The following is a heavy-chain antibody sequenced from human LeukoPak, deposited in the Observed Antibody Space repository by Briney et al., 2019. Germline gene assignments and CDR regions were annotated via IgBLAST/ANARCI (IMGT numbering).Heavy chain of an antibody. J-gene: IGHJ4*02. V-gene: IGHV3-23*01. Sequence: GGSLRLSCAASGFTFNSYAMSWVRQAPGKGLEWVSVIGGSNGITFYVGSVKGRFTISRDNSKDTLYLQMNSLRAEDTAVYYCARNENSGWGYFDYWGQGTLVTVSS. CDR3: ARNENSGWGYFDY. D-gene: IGHD5-12*01. CDR2: IGGSNGIT. CDR1: GFTFNSYA.